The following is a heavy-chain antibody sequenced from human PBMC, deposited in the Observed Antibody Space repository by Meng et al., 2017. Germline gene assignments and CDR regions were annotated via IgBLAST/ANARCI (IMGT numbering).Heavy chain of an antibody. CDR1: GFTFSSYD. CDR2: ISGSGGST. D-gene: IGHD1-26*01. V-gene: IGHV3-23*01. Sequence: GESLKISCAASGFTFSSYDMHWVRQAPGKGLEWVSAISGSGGSTYYADSVKGRFTISRDNSKNTLYLQMNSLRAEDTAVYYCAKVSYSGSYKLGLDPWGQGTLVTVSS. J-gene: IGHJ5*02. CDR3: AKVSYSGSYKLGLDP.